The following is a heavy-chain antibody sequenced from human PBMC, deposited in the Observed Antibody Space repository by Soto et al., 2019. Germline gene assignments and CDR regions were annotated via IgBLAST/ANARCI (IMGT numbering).Heavy chain of an antibody. CDR3: ARLLVPERSRWFEP. D-gene: IGHD2-15*01. CDR2: LSGAGDDP. J-gene: IGHJ5*02. CDR1: GFTFSTFA. Sequence: EVQLLESGGDLVQPGGSLRLSCAASGFTFSTFAMSWVRQAPGEGLEWVSTLSGAGDDPYYADSVKGRFTISRDNSKNTRFLHMSSLRADDTAVYYCARLLVPERSRWFEPWGQGTLVTVSS. V-gene: IGHV3-23*01.